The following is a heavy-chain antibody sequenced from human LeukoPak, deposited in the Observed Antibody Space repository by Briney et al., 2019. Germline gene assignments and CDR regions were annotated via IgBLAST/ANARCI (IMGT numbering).Heavy chain of an antibody. D-gene: IGHD1-14*01. V-gene: IGHV3-23*01. CDR3: ARDHHRRNKDY. CDR1: GFTFSTYA. J-gene: IGHJ4*02. CDR2: ISGSGGST. Sequence: GGSLRLSCAASGFTFSTYAMSWVRQAPGKGLEWVSAISGSGGSTYYADSVKGRFTISRDNAKNSLYLQMNSLRAEDTAVYYCARDHHRRNKDYWGQGTLVTVSS.